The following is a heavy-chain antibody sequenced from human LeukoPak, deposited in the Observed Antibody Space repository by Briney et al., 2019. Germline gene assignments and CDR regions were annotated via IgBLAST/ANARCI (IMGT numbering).Heavy chain of an antibody. CDR1: GYSFTSFW. D-gene: IGHD3-9*01. V-gene: IGHV5-51*01. J-gene: IGHJ4*02. CDR2: INPGDPAT. Sequence: GGSLETSFKGSGYSFTSFWIGWVRQMPGKGVEWMGIINPGDPATRYRPSFQGQVTISADKSLSTSYLECSRLKAPDTAMYYCARRALNGYDFDYWGQRTLVTVSS. CDR3: ARRALNGYDFDY.